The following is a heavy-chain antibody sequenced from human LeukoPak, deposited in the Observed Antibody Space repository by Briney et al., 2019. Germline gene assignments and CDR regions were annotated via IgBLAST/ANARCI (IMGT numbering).Heavy chain of an antibody. CDR2: VNSDGSWT. Sequence: GGSLRLSCAASGNYWMHWVRQAPGKGLVWVSHVNSDGSWTSHADSVKGRFTISKDNAKNTVYLQMNSLRAEDTAIYYCTRVGYIDEGIDYWGQGTLVTVSS. J-gene: IGHJ4*02. CDR3: TRVGYIDEGIDY. V-gene: IGHV3-74*01. D-gene: IGHD5-24*01. CDR1: GNYW.